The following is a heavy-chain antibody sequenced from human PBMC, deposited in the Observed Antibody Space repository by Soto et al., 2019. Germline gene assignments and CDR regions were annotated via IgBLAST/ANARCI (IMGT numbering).Heavy chain of an antibody. CDR2: IMKDGSDQ. V-gene: IGHV3-33*01. J-gene: IGHJ4*02. Sequence: QVQLAESGGGVVQPGRSLRLSCAATGFTFSNYGMHWVRQAPGKGLEWVAVIMKDGSDQKYADSMKGRFTSSRDNSENSLYLNMNSLRAEETAVYFCARDDDCPDNAFDYWGQGTLVTVSS. CDR1: GFTFSNYG. D-gene: IGHD2-21*02. CDR3: ARDDDCPDNAFDY.